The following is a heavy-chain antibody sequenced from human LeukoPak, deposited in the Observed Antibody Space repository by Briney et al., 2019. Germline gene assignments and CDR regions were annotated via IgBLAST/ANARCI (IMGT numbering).Heavy chain of an antibody. CDR2: ISSSGSTI. Sequence: PGGSLRLSCAASGFTFSSYEMNWVRQAPGKGLEWVSYISSSGSTIYYADSVKGRFTISRDNAKNSLYLQMNSLRAEDTAVYYCAREAKVGSGFDYWAREPWSPSPQ. D-gene: IGHD1-26*01. V-gene: IGHV3-48*03. CDR3: AREAKVGSGFDY. CDR1: GFTFSSYE. J-gene: IGHJ4*02.